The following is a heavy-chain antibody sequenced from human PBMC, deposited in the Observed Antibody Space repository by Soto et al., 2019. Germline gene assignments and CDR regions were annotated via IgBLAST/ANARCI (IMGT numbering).Heavy chain of an antibody. J-gene: IGHJ3*01. D-gene: IGHD2-21*02. CDR1: GFTFSAYG. V-gene: IGHV3-33*05. CDR3: ASVCGGGCGNAFDV. CDR2: ISFDSRDK. Sequence: QVQLVESGGGVVQPGRSLRLSCAAYGFTFSAYGIHWVRQAPGKGLEWVATISFDSRDKLYVDSMNGRLTISRENSRKTVYLQMDSLRGEDTAVYPCASVCGGGCGNAFDVWGQGTVVAVSS.